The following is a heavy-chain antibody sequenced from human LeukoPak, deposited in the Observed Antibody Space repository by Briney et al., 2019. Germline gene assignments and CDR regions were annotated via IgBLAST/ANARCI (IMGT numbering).Heavy chain of an antibody. CDR3: ARGGQQGQHPYYYYGMDV. J-gene: IGHJ6*02. D-gene: IGHD1-1*01. V-gene: IGHV1-18*01. Sequence: ASVKVSCKASGYTFTNYGISWVRQAPGQGLEWMGWISGYNGNTYYPENLQGRVTMTADTSTSTVHMDLRSLRSDDTAVYYCARGGQQGQHPYYYYGMDVWGQGTTVTVSS. CDR1: GYTFTNYG. CDR2: ISGYNGNT.